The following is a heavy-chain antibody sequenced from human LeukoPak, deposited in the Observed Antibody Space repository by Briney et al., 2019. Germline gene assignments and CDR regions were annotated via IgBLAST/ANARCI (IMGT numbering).Heavy chain of an antibody. CDR3: ARIVATITWHHYYYDLDF. Sequence: GGSLRLSCAASGFTFSSYWKSWVRQAPGKGLEWVANIKQDGSEKYYVDSVKGRFTISRDNAKNSLYLQMNSLRAEDTAVYHCARIVATITWHHYYYDLDFWGKGTTVTVSS. CDR1: GFTFSSYW. J-gene: IGHJ6*03. D-gene: IGHD5-12*01. CDR2: IKQDGSEK. V-gene: IGHV3-7*01.